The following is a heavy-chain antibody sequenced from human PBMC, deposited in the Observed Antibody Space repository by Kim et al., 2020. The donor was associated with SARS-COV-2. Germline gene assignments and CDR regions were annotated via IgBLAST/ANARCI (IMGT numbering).Heavy chain of an antibody. D-gene: IGHD3-9*01. CDR3: ARGVRYPPYYYGMDV. CDR1: GFTFSSYA. V-gene: IGHV3-30*04. Sequence: GGSLRLSCAASGFTFSSYAMHWVRQAPGKGLEWVAVISYDGSNKYYADSVKGRFTISRDNSKNTLYLQMNSLRAEDTAVYYCARGVRYPPYYYGMDVWGQGTTVTVSS. J-gene: IGHJ6*02. CDR2: ISYDGSNK.